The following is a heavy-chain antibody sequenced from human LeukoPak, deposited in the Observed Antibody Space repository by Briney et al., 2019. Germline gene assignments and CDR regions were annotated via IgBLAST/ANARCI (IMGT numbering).Heavy chain of an antibody. J-gene: IGHJ4*02. Sequence: SIIYGSGTTYYAASVEGRFTISTDNSKNTLHLQMNSLRDEDTAVYYCASGSGFYIFAFDYWGQGTLVIVSS. D-gene: IGHD3-3*01. CDR2: IYGSGTT. V-gene: IGHV3-66*02. CDR3: ASGSGFYIFAFDY.